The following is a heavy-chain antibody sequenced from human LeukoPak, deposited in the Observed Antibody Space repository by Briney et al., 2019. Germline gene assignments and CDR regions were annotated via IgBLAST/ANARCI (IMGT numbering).Heavy chain of an antibody. J-gene: IGHJ4*02. CDR3: ARDAGYCSGGSCSYFDY. Sequence: SCAASGFTFSSYSMNWVRQAPGKGLEWVSYISSSSSTIYYADSVKGRFTISRDNAKNSLYLQMNSLRAEDTAVYYCARDAGYCSGGSCSYFDYWGQGTLVTVSS. D-gene: IGHD2-15*01. CDR1: GFTFSSYS. V-gene: IGHV3-48*04. CDR2: ISSSSSTI.